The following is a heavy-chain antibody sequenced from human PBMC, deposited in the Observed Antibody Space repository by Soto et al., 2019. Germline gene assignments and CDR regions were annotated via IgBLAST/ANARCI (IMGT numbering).Heavy chain of an antibody. CDR2: IYYNGST. D-gene: IGHD2-2*01. CDR3: ARHWPYCTSSNCYRPYYYYYMDA. Sequence: QVQLQESGPGLVKPSETLSLTCTVSGASINNYYWSWIRQSPGKGLEWIGYIYYNGSTNYNPSLKSRVTLSIDTSKKHFFLKVSSVTAANTAVYYCARHWPYCTSSNCYRPYYYYYMDAWGKGTTVTVSS. J-gene: IGHJ6*03. V-gene: IGHV4-59*08. CDR1: GASINNYY.